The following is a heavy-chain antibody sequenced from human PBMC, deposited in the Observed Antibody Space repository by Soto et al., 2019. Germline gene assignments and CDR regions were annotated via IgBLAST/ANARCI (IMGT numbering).Heavy chain of an antibody. Sequence: GASVKVSCKASGYTFTSYGISWVRQAPGQRLEWMGWISAYNGNTNYAQKLQGRVTMTTDTSTSTAYMELRSLRSDDTAVYYCARGITMVRGAYYYYYGMDVWGQGTTVTVSS. D-gene: IGHD3-10*01. CDR2: ISAYNGNT. CDR1: GYTFTSYG. CDR3: ARGITMVRGAYYYYYGMDV. V-gene: IGHV1-18*01. J-gene: IGHJ6*02.